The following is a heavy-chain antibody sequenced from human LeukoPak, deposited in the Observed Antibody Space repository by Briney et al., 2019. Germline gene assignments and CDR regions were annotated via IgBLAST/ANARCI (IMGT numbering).Heavy chain of an antibody. D-gene: IGHD3-10*01. J-gene: IGHJ4*02. Sequence: GGSLRLSCAASGFTFSSYSMNWVRQAPGKGLEWVSSISSSSSYIYYADSVKGRLTVSRDNSKNRLYLQMNSLRAEDTAVYYCAKVQDYYGSGSSVDYWGQGTLVTVSS. CDR1: GFTFSSYS. CDR2: ISSSSSYI. V-gene: IGHV3-21*04. CDR3: AKVQDYYGSGSSVDY.